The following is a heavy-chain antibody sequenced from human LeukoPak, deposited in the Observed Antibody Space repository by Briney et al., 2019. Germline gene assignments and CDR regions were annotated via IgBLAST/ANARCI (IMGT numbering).Heavy chain of an antibody. CDR3: ARITVVTPPGY. Sequence: SETLSLTCAVSGYSISSGYYWGWIRQPPGKGLEWIGSIYHSGSTYYNPSLKSRVTISVDTSKNQFSLKLSSVTAADTAVYYCARITVVTPPGYWGQGTLVTVSS. CDR1: GYSISSGYY. D-gene: IGHD4-23*01. J-gene: IGHJ4*02. V-gene: IGHV4-38-2*01. CDR2: IYHSGST.